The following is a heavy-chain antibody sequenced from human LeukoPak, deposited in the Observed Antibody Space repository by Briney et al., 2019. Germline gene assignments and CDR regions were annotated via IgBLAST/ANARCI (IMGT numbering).Heavy chain of an antibody. CDR1: GGSISSGSYY. CDR3: AREPGGVDTAMNGPL. D-gene: IGHD5-18*01. J-gene: IGHJ4*02. CDR2: IYTSGST. Sequence: SETLSLTCTVSGGSISSGSYYWSWIRQPAGKGLEWIGRIYTSGSTNYNPSLKSRVTISVDTSKNQFSLKLSSVTAADTAVYYCAREPGGVDTAMNGPLWGQGTLVTVSS. V-gene: IGHV4-61*02.